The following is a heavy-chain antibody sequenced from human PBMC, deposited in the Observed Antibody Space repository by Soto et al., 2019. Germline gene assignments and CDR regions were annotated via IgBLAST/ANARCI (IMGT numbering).Heavy chain of an antibody. J-gene: IGHJ4*02. D-gene: IGHD3-9*01. CDR1: VVTLNPTSFF. CDR3: ARHRAGGNQILRYPEYYFDN. CDR2: INYSGET. Sequence: PSETVSPPCSVSVVTLNPTSFFWAWIRQSPGEGPEWLGSINYSGETYSNPSLRSRVTISVDTSKNNFSLKLTSVTAADTAVYYCARHRAGGNQILRYPEYYFDNWGQGAPVTVS. V-gene: IGHV4-39*01.